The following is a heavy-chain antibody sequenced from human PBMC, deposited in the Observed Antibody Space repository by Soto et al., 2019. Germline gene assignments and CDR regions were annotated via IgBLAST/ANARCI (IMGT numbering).Heavy chain of an antibody. CDR1: GGSISSSSYY. J-gene: IGHJ6*02. Sequence: SETLSLTCTVSGGSISSSSYYWGWIRQPPGKRLEWIGSIYYSGSTYYNPSLKSRVTISVDTSKNQFSLKLSSVTAAAMAVYYCPTNYASYYYYGMDVWGQGTTVTVSS. D-gene: IGHD4-4*01. CDR3: PTNYASYYYYGMDV. CDR2: IYYSGST. V-gene: IGHV4-39*01.